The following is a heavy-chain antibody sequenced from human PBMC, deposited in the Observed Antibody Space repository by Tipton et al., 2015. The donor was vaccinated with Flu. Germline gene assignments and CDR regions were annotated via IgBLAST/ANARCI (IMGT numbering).Heavy chain of an antibody. Sequence: SLRLSCVASGFTFSSYGMHWVRQAPGKGLEWVAVTSHDGSSEYYGDSVRGRFTISRDNSKNTMFLQMNSLRPEDTAVYYCAKAYTDGRYGMDVWGQGTTVTVSS. CDR3: AKAYTDGRYGMDV. CDR1: GFTFSSYG. CDR2: TSHDGSSE. D-gene: IGHD3-16*01. J-gene: IGHJ6*02. V-gene: IGHV3-30*18.